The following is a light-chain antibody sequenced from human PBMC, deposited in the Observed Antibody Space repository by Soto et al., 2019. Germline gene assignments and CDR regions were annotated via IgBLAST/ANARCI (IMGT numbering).Light chain of an antibody. CDR3: QSYDSSLSGYV. CDR1: TPKIGEGND. CDR2: GNS. V-gene: IGLV1-40*01. J-gene: IGLJ1*01. Sequence: QSVLTQPPSVSGAPGQRVPISSPGTTPKIGEGNDVNWNNNLPVTVPKLLIYGNSNRPSGVPDRFSGSKSGTSASLAITGLQAEDEADYYCQSYDSSLSGYVFGTGTKVTVL.